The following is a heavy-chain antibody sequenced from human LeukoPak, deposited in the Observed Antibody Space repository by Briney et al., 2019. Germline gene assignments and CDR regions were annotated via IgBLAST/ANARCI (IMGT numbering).Heavy chain of an antibody. V-gene: IGHV4-39*01. J-gene: IGHJ6*03. CDR3: ARQDYYYYIDV. CDR1: GGSISSSSYY. CDR2: IYLSGST. Sequence: SETLSLTCTVAGGSISSSSYYWGWIRQPPGKGLEWIGSIYLSGSTYYNPSLKSRVTISIDTSKNQFSLNLNSVTAADAAVYYCARQDYYYYIDVWGKGTTVTVSS.